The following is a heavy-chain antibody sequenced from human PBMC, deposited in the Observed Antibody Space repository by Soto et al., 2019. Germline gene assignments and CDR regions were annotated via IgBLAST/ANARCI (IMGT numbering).Heavy chain of an antibody. Sequence: GVSLRLSCAASGFTFSSYAMSWVRQAPGKGLEWVSAISGSGGSTYYADSVKGRFTISRDNSKNTLYLQMNSLRAEDTAVYYCAKDPGSSWYYYYYYMDVWGKGTTVTVSS. J-gene: IGHJ6*03. CDR1: GFTFSSYA. CDR3: AKDPGSSWYYYYYYMDV. V-gene: IGHV3-23*01. CDR2: ISGSGGST. D-gene: IGHD6-13*01.